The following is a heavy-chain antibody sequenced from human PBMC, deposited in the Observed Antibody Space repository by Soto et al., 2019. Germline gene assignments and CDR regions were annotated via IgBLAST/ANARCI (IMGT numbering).Heavy chain of an antibody. Sequence: LRLSCEASGFNFRDFWMHWVRQPPGKGPEWVSNIPSDGRDVSYADSVRGRFTISRDDARNTLYLQMSDLRVEDTAIYYCTRDDSGLGIDYWGQGTQVTVSS. D-gene: IGHD1-26*01. CDR1: GFNFRDFW. J-gene: IGHJ4*02. CDR2: IPSDGRDV. CDR3: TRDDSGLGIDY. V-gene: IGHV3-74*01.